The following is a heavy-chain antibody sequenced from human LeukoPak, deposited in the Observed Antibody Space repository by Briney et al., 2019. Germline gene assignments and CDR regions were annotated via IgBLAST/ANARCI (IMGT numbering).Heavy chain of an antibody. D-gene: IGHD3-22*01. J-gene: IGHJ4*02. CDR2: INPNSGGT. CDR3: AVSYDSSPNLDY. CDR1: GYTFTGYY. V-gene: IGHV1-2*04. Sequence: EASVKVSCKASGYTFTGYYMHWVRQAPGQGLEWMGWINPNSGGTNYAQKFQGWVTMTRDTSISTAYMELSRLRSDDTAVYYCAVSYDSSPNLDYWGQGTLVTVSS.